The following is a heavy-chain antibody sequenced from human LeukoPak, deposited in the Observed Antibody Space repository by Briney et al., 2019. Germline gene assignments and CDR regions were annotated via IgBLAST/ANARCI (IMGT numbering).Heavy chain of an antibody. CDR3: ARQGRRDYGGNSGGFFDY. V-gene: IGHV5-10-1*01. CDR2: IDPSDSYT. CDR1: GYSFTSHW. J-gene: IGHJ4*02. D-gene: IGHD4-23*01. Sequence: GESLKISCKCSGYSFTSHWISWVRQMPGKGLEWMGRIDPSDSYTNYSPSFQGHVTISADKSISTAYLQWSSLKASDTAMYYCARQGRRDYGGNSGGFFDYWGQGTLVTVSS.